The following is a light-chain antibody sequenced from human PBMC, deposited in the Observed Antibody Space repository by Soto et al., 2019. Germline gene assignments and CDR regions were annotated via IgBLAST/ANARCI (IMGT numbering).Light chain of an antibody. J-gene: IGKJ3*01. Sequence: DIQMTQSPASLSASVGDRVTLTCRTSQSINNCLNWYQQKPGKAPTVLIYGAPSLQSGVPLRFSGSGSGTDFTLSISSLQPDDFATYYCQQSHSFPSTFGPGTKVDIK. V-gene: IGKV1-39*01. CDR3: QQSHSFPST. CDR2: GAP. CDR1: QSINNC.